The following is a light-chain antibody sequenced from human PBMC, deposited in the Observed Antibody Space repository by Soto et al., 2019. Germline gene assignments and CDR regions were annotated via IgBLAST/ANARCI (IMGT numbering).Light chain of an antibody. CDR3: CSYAGSSTYV. CDR1: SSDVGSYNL. V-gene: IGLV2-23*01. Sequence: QSALTQPASVSGSPGQSITISCTGTSSDVGSYNLVSWYQQHPGKAPKLMIYEGSKRPSGVSNRFSGSKSGNTASLTISGLQAEDEADYYCCSYAGSSTYVFXTGSKVTVL. CDR2: EGS. J-gene: IGLJ1*01.